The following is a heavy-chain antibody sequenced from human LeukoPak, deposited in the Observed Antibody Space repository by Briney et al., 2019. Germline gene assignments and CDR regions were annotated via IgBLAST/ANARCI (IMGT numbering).Heavy chain of an antibody. V-gene: IGHV4-59*08. CDR1: GGSISSYY. CDR3: ARHVVPYCSGGSCYDGEIDY. Sequence: PSETLSLTCTVSGGSISSYYWSWIRQPPGKGLEWNGYIYYRGSTNYNPSLKSRVTISVDTSKNQFSLKLSSVTAADTAVYYCARHVVPYCSGGSCYDGEIDYWGQGTLVTVSS. D-gene: IGHD2-15*01. J-gene: IGHJ4*02. CDR2: IYYRGST.